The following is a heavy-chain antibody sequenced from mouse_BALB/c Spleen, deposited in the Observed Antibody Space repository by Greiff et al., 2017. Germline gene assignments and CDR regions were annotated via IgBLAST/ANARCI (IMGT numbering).Heavy chain of an antibody. CDR1: GFTFSSYT. Sequence: EVKVVESGGGLVQPGGSLKLSCAASGFTFSSYTMSWVRQTPEKRLEWVAYISNGGGSTYYPDTVKGRFTISRDNAKNTLYLQMSSLKSEDTAMYYCASLYDGYYFDYWGQGTTLTVSS. D-gene: IGHD2-3*01. CDR2: ISNGGGST. J-gene: IGHJ2*01. V-gene: IGHV5-12-2*01. CDR3: ASLYDGYYFDY.